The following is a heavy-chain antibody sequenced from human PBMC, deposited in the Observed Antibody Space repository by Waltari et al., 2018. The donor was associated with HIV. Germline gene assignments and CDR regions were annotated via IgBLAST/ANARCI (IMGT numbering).Heavy chain of an antibody. CDR2: ISAYNGHT. Sequence: QVQLVQSGAEVKKPGASVKGSCTASDYTFSSSGTSRVRQAPGQGLEWMGWISAYNGHTNYAQKLQGRVTMTTDTSTSTAYMDLRSLRSDDTAFYYCARALWSGYYTPYYFDYWGQGTLVTVSS. CDR3: ARALWSGYYTPYYFDY. CDR1: DYTFSSSG. J-gene: IGHJ4*02. D-gene: IGHD3-3*01. V-gene: IGHV1-18*01.